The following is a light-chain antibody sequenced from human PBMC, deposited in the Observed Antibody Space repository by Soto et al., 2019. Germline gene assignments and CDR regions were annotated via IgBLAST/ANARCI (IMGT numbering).Light chain of an antibody. Sequence: QSALTQPASVSGSPGQSITISCTGTSSDVGSYNLVSWYQQHPGKAPKLMIYEGSKRPSGVSNRFSGSKSGNTASLTISGLQAEDEADYYCCSYAGRVYVFGTGTKLTVL. V-gene: IGLV2-23*01. CDR2: EGS. J-gene: IGLJ1*01. CDR3: CSYAGRVYV. CDR1: SSDVGSYNL.